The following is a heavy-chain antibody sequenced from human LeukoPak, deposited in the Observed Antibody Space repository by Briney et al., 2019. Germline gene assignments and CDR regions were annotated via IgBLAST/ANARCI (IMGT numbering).Heavy chain of an antibody. Sequence: ASVKVSCKASGGTFSSYAISWVRQAPGQGLEWMGGIIPIFGTANYAQKFQGRVTITTDESTSTAYMELSSLRSEDTAVYYCARDLITGTTRHDAFDIWGQGTMVTVSS. V-gene: IGHV1-69*05. CDR1: GGTFSSYA. J-gene: IGHJ3*02. CDR3: ARDLITGTTRHDAFDI. D-gene: IGHD1-7*01. CDR2: IIPIFGTA.